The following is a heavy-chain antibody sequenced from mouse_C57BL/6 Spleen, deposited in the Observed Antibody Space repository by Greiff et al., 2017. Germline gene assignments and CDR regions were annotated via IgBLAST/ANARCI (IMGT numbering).Heavy chain of an antibody. CDR1: GYTFTSYW. Sequence: VQLQQSGAELVMPGASVKLSCKASGYTFTSYWMHWVKQRPGQGLEWIGEIDPSDSYTNYNQKFKDKSTLTVDKSSSTAYMQLSSLTSEDSAVYYCARRRWDYYAMDYWGQGTSVTVSS. V-gene: IGHV1-69*01. D-gene: IGHD1-1*02. CDR3: ARRRWDYYAMDY. CDR2: IDPSDSYT. J-gene: IGHJ4*01.